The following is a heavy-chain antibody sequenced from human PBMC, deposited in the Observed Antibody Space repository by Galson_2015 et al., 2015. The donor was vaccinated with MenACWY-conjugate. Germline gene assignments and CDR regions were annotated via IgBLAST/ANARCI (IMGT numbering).Heavy chain of an antibody. J-gene: IGHJ4*02. D-gene: IGHD2-21*01. Sequence: ETLSLTCAVYGGSFSGYYWRWIRQPPGKGLEWIGEINHSGSTNNNPSLKSRDTISIDLSKNNFSLKLSYLTPVDTAVYYCARFPPPYCSGDCCTQYPLDYWGQGTLVTVSS. CDR3: ARFPPPYCSGDCCTQYPLDY. CDR2: INHSGST. CDR1: GGSFSGYY. V-gene: IGHV4-34*04.